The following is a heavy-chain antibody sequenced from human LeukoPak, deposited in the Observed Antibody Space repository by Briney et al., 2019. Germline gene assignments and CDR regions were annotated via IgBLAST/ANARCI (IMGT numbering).Heavy chain of an antibody. Sequence: GGSLRLSCAASGFTFSSYAMSWVRQAPGKGLEWVSTSSGSGGPTYYADSVEGRFTISRDNSKNTLYLQMNSLRAEDTAVYYCAKIGSTGWYLYYFDYWGQGTLVTVSS. CDR3: AKIGSTGWYLYYFDY. J-gene: IGHJ4*02. D-gene: IGHD6-19*01. V-gene: IGHV3-23*01. CDR1: GFTFSSYA. CDR2: SSGSGGPT.